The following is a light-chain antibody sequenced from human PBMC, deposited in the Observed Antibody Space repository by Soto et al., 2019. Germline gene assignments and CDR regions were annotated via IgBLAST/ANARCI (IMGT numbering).Light chain of an antibody. CDR2: EES. Sequence: EIVLTQSPATLSLSPGERATLSCRASQSVSSSLAWYQQKLGQAPRLLIYEESDRATGIPARFSGSGSGTDFTLIISSLEPEDFAVYYCQQGSTWPWTFGQGTKVEIK. CDR3: QQGSTWPWT. V-gene: IGKV3-11*01. J-gene: IGKJ1*01. CDR1: QSVSSS.